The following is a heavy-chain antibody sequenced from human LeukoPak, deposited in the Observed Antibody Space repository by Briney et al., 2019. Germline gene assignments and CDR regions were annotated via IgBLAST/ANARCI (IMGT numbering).Heavy chain of an antibody. J-gene: IGHJ4*02. CDR2: TNSDGSST. D-gene: IGHD3-22*01. V-gene: IGHV3-74*01. CDR1: GFTFSSYW. Sequence: GSLRLSCAASGFTFSSYWMHWVRQAPGKGLVWVSRTNSDGSSTSYADSVKGRFTISRDNAKNTLYLQMNSLRAEDTAVYYCARGPSGATYYYDSSGYDYWGQGTLVTVSS. CDR3: ARGPSGATYYYDSSGYDY.